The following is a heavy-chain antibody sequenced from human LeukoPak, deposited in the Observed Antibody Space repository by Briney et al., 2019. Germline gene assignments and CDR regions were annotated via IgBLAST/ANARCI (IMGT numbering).Heavy chain of an antibody. Sequence: SETLSLTCTVSGGSISSSSYYWGWIRQPPGKGLEWIGSIYYSGSTYYNPSLKSRVTISVDTSKNQFSLKQSSVTAADTAVYYCARHYRSARIVVVPAAIGSFFNYWGQGTLVTVSS. CDR3: ARHYRSARIVVVPAAIGSFFNY. J-gene: IGHJ4*02. CDR2: IYYSGST. CDR1: GGSISSSSYY. D-gene: IGHD2-2*01. V-gene: IGHV4-39*01.